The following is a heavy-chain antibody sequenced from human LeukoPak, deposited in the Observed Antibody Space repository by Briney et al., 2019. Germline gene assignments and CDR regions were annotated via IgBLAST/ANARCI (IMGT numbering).Heavy chain of an antibody. D-gene: IGHD6-19*01. J-gene: IGHJ4*02. CDR2: IGNVADT. CDR3: VRAPGSGGFDS. CDR1: GFTLSGYD. Sequence: PGGSLRLSCATSGFTLSGYDMHWVRQLTGKGLEWVSSIGNVADTYYSGSVQGRFVISRDNARNFVFLQMNSLRAEDTAVYYCVRAPGSGGFDSWGQGAQVTVSS. V-gene: IGHV3-13*01.